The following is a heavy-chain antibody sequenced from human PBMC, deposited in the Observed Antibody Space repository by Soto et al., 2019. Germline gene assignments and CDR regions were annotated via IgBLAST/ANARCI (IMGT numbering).Heavy chain of an antibody. D-gene: IGHD1-26*01. CDR3: ARREIQGPIDY. V-gene: IGHV4-28*01. J-gene: IGHJ4*02. CDR2: IYYSGTT. CDR1: GYSISSSNW. Sequence: SETLSLTCAVSGYSISSSNWWGWIRQPPGKGLEWIGYIYYSGTTYYNPSLKSRVTMSVDTSKNQFSLKLTSVTAVDTAVYHCARREIQGPIDYWGQGTLVTVSS.